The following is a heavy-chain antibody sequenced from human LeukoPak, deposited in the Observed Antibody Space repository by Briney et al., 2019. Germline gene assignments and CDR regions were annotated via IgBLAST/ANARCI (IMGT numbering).Heavy chain of an antibody. CDR1: GGSISSYY. V-gene: IGHV4-59*01. Sequence: PSETLSLTCSVSGGSISSYYWSSIRQPPGKGLEWIGYIYYSGRTKYNPSLKSRVTISVDTSKNQFSLKMSSVTAADTAVYYCASDYGSNSALDPWGQGTLITVSS. J-gene: IGHJ5*02. CDR3: ASDYGSNSALDP. D-gene: IGHD4-23*01. CDR2: IYYSGRT.